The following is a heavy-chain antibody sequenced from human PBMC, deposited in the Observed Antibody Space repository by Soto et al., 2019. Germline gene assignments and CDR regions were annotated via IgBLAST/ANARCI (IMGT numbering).Heavy chain of an antibody. CDR1: GFTFNYYW. V-gene: IGHV3-74*01. CDR3: AGGDKGGFGL. D-gene: IGHD2-21*02. J-gene: IGHJ3*01. CDR2: IHSDGSST. Sequence: EVQLVESEGGLVQRGGSLRLSCAASGFTFNYYWMHWVRQAPGQGLVWVSHIHSDGSSTTYADSVKGRFTISRDNAKNTLSRHMNSLRAEDTSVSYCAGGDKGGFGLWGQGTTVTVSS.